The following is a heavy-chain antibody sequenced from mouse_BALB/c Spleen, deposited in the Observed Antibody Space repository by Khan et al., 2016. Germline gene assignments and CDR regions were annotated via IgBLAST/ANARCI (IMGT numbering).Heavy chain of an antibody. CDR3: ARTDRRGYFDY. V-gene: IGHV1-9*01. CDR2: ILPGSGST. CDR1: GYTFSSYW. Sequence: QXQLKESGAELMKPGASVKISCKATGYTFSSYWIEWVKQRPGHGLEWIGEILPGSGSTNYNEKFRGKATFTADTSSNTAYMQLSSLTSEDSAVHYCARTDRRGYFDYWGQGTTLTVSS. J-gene: IGHJ2*01.